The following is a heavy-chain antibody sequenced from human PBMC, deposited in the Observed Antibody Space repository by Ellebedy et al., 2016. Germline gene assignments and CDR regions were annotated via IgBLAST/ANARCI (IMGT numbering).Heavy chain of an antibody. V-gene: IGHV3-53*01. CDR3: ARERSGYWDV. CDR2: IFSDGNT. Sequence: GGSLRLSCAASGFTVSTNYMKWVRQAPGKGLEWVSAIFSDGNTYYAASVKGRFTISRDRADDSLYLQMNRLRVEDTAVYYCARERSGYWDVWGQGTLVTVSS. J-gene: IGHJ4*02. D-gene: IGHD3-22*01. CDR1: GFTVSTNY.